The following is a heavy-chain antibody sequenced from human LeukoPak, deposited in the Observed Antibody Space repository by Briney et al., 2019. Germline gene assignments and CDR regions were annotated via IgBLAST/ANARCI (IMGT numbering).Heavy chain of an antibody. CDR1: GYTFTSYA. V-gene: IGHV1-3*01. Sequence: ASVKVSCKASGYTFTSYAMHWVRQAPGQRLEWMGWINAGNGNTKYSQKFQGRVTITRDTSASTAYMELSSLRSEDTAVYYCARVGGEEERGYSYGWCFDYWGQGTLVTVSS. CDR2: INAGNGNT. J-gene: IGHJ4*02. CDR3: ARVGGEEERGYSYGWCFDY. D-gene: IGHD5-18*01.